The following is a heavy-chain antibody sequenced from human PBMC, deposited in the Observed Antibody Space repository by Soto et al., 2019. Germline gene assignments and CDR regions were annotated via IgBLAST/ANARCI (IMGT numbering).Heavy chain of an antibody. CDR3: TRDQPITP. CDR1: GFTFGDYA. J-gene: IGHJ3*01. V-gene: IGHV3-49*04. Sequence: LRLSCTASGFTFGDYAMSWVRQAPGKGLEWVGFIRSKGSGGTSEYAASVKGRFTFSRDDSKSIAYLQMNSLKIEDTAVYYCTRDQPITPWGQGTMVTVSS. CDR2: IRSKGSGGTS. D-gene: IGHD3-10*01.